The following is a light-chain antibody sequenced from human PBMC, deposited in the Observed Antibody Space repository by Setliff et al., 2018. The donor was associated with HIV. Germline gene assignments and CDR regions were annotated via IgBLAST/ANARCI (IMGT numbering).Light chain of an antibody. CDR1: SSDVGAYSF. Sequence: SALAQPRSVSGSPGQSVAFSCTGSSSDVGAYSFVSWYQQHPGKAPKLIIYDVYRRPSGVPDRFSGSKSGDTASLTISGLQSEDEADYYCCSYAGTDTYIFGSGTKVTVL. CDR2: DVY. CDR3: CSYAGTDTYI. J-gene: IGLJ1*01. V-gene: IGLV2-11*01.